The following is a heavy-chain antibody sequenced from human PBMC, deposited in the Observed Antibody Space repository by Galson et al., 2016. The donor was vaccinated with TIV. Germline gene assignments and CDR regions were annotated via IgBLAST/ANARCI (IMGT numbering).Heavy chain of an antibody. Sequence: SCKASGGPFRSYAISWVRQAPGQGLEWMGGIIAIFGVANYAQKFQGRVTITADEPTSTVYMELSSLRSEDTAVYYCARGPYYYHSYIDVWGKGTTVTVSS. CDR3: ARGPYYYHSYIDV. V-gene: IGHV1-69*01. J-gene: IGHJ6*03. CDR2: IIAIFGVA. CDR1: GGPFRSYA.